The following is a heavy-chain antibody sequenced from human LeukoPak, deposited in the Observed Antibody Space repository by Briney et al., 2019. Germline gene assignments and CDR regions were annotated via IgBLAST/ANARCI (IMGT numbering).Heavy chain of an antibody. Sequence: GRSLRLSCAASGFTFSSYAMHWVRQAPGKGLEWVAVISYDGSNKYYADSVRGRFTISRDNSQDTLSLQMNSLRAEDTAVYYCAKISWDGRGTFDWGRGTLVTVSS. J-gene: IGHJ1*01. CDR3: AKISWDGRGTFD. CDR2: ISYDGSNK. D-gene: IGHD1/OR15-1a*01. CDR1: GFTFSSYA. V-gene: IGHV3-30*04.